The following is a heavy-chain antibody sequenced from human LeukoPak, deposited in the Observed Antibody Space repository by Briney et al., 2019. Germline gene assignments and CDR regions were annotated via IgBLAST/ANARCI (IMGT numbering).Heavy chain of an antibody. J-gene: IGHJ4*02. CDR1: GFTVSSNF. Sequence: GGSLRLSCAASGFTVSSNFMSWVRQAPEKGLEWVSVMYSDGSTYYADSVKGRFTISRDNSKNTVYLQMNSLRVEDTATYYCARSPGPFDYWGQGTLVTVSS. CDR2: MYSDGST. D-gene: IGHD7-27*01. CDR3: ARSPGPFDY. V-gene: IGHV3-53*01.